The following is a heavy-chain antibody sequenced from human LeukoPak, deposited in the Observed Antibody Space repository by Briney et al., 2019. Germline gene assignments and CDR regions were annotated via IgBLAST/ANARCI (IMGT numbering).Heavy chain of an antibody. Sequence: PSASLSLTCAVYGGSFSGYYWSWIRQPPGKGLEWIGEINHSGSTNYNPSLKSRVTISVDTSKNQFSLKLSSVTAADTAVYYCARGAYCSSTSCYISWFDPWGQGTLVTVSS. CDR1: GGSFSGYY. J-gene: IGHJ5*02. V-gene: IGHV4-34*01. CDR3: ARGAYCSSTSCYISWFDP. CDR2: INHSGST. D-gene: IGHD2-2*02.